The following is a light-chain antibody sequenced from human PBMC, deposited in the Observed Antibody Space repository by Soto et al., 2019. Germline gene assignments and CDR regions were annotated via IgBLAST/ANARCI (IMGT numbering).Light chain of an antibody. Sequence: QAVVTQEPSLTVSPGGTVTLTCGSNTGAVTSGHYPYWFQQKPGQAPKTLIYDTSDKHSWTPARFSGSLLGGKAALTLSGAQPEDEADYYCLLSHSGARVFGGGTKLTVL. CDR2: DTS. CDR1: TGAVTSGHY. V-gene: IGLV7-46*01. J-gene: IGLJ3*02. CDR3: LLSHSGARV.